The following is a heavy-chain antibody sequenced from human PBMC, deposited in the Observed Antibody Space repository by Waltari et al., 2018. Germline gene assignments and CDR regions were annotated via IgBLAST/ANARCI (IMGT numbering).Heavy chain of an antibody. CDR1: GFTFGDWA. V-gene: IGHV3-49*03. CDR3: TQGSGSYKY. CDR2: IRSKAYGGTI. J-gene: IGHJ4*02. D-gene: IGHD3-10*01. Sequence: EVRLVESGGGLVQLGRSLRIACTASGFTFGDWAMVWFRQASGKGLEWVGFIRSKAYGGTIEYAAYVKGRFTISRDDSKSIADLQMNSLKTEDTAVDYCTQGSGSYKYWGQGTLVTVSS.